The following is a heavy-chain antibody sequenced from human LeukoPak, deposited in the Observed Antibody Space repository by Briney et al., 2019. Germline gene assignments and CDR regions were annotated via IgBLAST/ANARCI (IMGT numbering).Heavy chain of an antibody. D-gene: IGHD2-2*01. Sequence: PGGSLRLSCAASGFTFSRNATSWVRQAPGKGLEWVSAISDSGGSTYYADSVKGRFTISRDNSKNTLYLQMNSLRVEDTAVYYCAILYCTSSSCPHGYWGQGTLVTVSS. V-gene: IGHV3-23*01. J-gene: IGHJ4*02. CDR2: ISDSGGST. CDR1: GFTFSRNA. CDR3: AILYCTSSSCPHGY.